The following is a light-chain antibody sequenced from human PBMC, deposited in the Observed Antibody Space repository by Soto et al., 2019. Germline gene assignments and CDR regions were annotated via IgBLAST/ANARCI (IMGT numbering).Light chain of an antibody. V-gene: IGLV2-14*01. Sequence: QSALTQPASVSGSPGQSITISCTGTSSDVGAYNYVSWYQQHPGKAPQLIIYEVSNRPSGASNRFSGSKSGNTASLTISGLQAEDEADYYCSSYTSISTYVFGTGTKVTVL. J-gene: IGLJ1*01. CDR2: EVS. CDR3: SSYTSISTYV. CDR1: SSDVGAYNY.